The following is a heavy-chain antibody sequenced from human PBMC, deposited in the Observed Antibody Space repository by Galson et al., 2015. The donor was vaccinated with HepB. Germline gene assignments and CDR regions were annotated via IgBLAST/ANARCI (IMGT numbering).Heavy chain of an antibody. CDR3: ARDRSGRHHYYFDY. V-gene: IGHV3-7*01. J-gene: IGHJ4*02. CDR2: IKQDGSEK. Sequence: SLRLSCAASGFTFSSYWMSWVRQAPGKGLEWVANIKQDGSEKYYVDSVKGRFTISRDNAKNSLYLQMNGLRAEDTAVYYCARDRSGRHHYYFDYWGQGTLVTVSS. D-gene: IGHD2-15*01. CDR1: GFTFSSYW.